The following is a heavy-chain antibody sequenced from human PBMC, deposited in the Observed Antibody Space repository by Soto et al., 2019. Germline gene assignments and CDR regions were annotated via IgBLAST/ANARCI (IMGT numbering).Heavy chain of an antibody. CDR3: TTDPHSTGTKY. Sequence: GGSPRLSCAASGFSFNDAWMTWVRQSPGAGLEWVGRIKSKTDGGTTDYAAPVRGRFTISRDASKTTVYLQMNRLKTEDTAVYFCTTDPHSTGTKYWGQGTLVTVSS. V-gene: IGHV3-15*01. J-gene: IGHJ4*02. CDR1: GFSFNDAW. CDR2: IKSKTDGGTT. D-gene: IGHD1-1*01.